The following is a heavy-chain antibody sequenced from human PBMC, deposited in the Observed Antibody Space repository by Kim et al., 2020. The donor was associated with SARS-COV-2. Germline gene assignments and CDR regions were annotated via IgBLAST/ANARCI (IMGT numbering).Heavy chain of an antibody. CDR2: ISYDGSNK. CDR1: GFTFSSYG. Sequence: GGSLRLSCAASGFTFSSYGMHWVRQAPGKGLEWVAVISYDGSNKYYADSVKGRFTISRDNSKNTLYLQMNSLRAEDTAVYYCAKLPVPKWELDPGDFDYWGQGTLVTVSS. V-gene: IGHV3-30*18. J-gene: IGHJ4*02. CDR3: AKLPVPKWELDPGDFDY. D-gene: IGHD1-26*01.